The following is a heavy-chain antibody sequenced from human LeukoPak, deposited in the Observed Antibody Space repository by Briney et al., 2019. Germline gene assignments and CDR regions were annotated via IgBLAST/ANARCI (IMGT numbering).Heavy chain of an antibody. CDR3: AKGFDYDSSGFIGFDP. Sequence: GGSLRLSCAASGFTFDDYAMHWVRQAPGKGLEWVSGISWNSGSIGYADSVKGRFTISRDNAKNSLYLQMNSLRAEDTALYYCAKGFDYDSSGFIGFDPWGQGTLVTVSS. CDR2: ISWNSGSI. V-gene: IGHV3-9*01. CDR1: GFTFDDYA. D-gene: IGHD3-22*01. J-gene: IGHJ5*02.